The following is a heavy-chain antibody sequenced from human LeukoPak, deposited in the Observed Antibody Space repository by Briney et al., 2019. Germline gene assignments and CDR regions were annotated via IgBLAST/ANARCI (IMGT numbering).Heavy chain of an antibody. CDR1: GGSISSYY. Sequence: SETLSLTCTVSGGSISSYYWSWIRQPPGKGLEWIGYIYYSGSTNYNPSLKSRVTISVDTSKNQFSLKLSSVTAADTAVYYCAGDRSSWHNDAFDIWGQGTMVTVSS. CDR2: IYYSGST. CDR3: AGDRSSWHNDAFDI. D-gene: IGHD6-13*01. V-gene: IGHV4-59*01. J-gene: IGHJ3*02.